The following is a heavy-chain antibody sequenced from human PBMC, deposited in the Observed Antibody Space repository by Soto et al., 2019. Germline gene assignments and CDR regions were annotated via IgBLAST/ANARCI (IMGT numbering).Heavy chain of an antibody. D-gene: IGHD5-12*01. Sequence: SETLSLTCTVSGGSISSYYWSWIRQPPGKGLEWIGYIYYSGSTSYNPSLKSRVTISVDTSKNQFSLKLSSVSAADTAVYYCARVTISGYDYNWFDPWGQGTLVTVSS. J-gene: IGHJ5*02. V-gene: IGHV4-59*01. CDR3: ARVTISGYDYNWFDP. CDR2: IYYSGST. CDR1: GGSISSYY.